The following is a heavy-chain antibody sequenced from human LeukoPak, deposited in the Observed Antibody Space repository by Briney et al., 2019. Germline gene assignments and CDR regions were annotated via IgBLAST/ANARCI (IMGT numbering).Heavy chain of an antibody. CDR1: GGSITSYY. CDR2: IYYSGST. V-gene: IGHV4-59*08. J-gene: IGHJ6*02. Sequence: SETLSLTCTVSGGSITSYYWSWIRQPPGKGLEWIGYIYYSGSTNYNPSLKSRVTISVDTSKNQFSLKLSSVTAADTAVYYCARHRRDAPLILGPHYYYYGMDVWGQGTTVTVSS. D-gene: IGHD3/OR15-3a*01. CDR3: ARHRRDAPLILGPHYYYYGMDV.